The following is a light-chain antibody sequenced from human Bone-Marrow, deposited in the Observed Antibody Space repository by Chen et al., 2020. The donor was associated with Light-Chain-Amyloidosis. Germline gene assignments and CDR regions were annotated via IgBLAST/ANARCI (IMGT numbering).Light chain of an antibody. V-gene: IGLV3-25*03. CDR3: QSADSSGTYEVI. CDR1: DLPTKY. J-gene: IGLJ2*01. CDR2: RDT. Sequence: SYELTQPPSVSVSPGQTARITCYGDDLPTKYAYWYQQKPGQAPVLVIHRDTERPSGISELFSGSSSGTTATLTISGVQAEDEADYHCQSADSSGTYEVIFGGGTKLTVL.